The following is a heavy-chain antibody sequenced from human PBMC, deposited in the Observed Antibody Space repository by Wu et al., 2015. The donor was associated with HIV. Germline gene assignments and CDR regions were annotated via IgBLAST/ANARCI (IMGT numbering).Heavy chain of an antibody. CDR1: GYTFTSYG. CDR2: ISAYNGNT. Sequence: QVQLVQSGAEVKKPGASVKVSCKASGYTFTSYGISWVRQAPGQGLEWMGWISAYNGNTNYAQKLQGRVTMTTDTSTSTAYMELRSLRSDDTAVYYCARDRDVFLEWLLLPFMTTWGQGTLVTVSS. CDR3: ARDRDVFLEWLLLPFMTT. D-gene: IGHD3-3*01. J-gene: IGHJ4*02. V-gene: IGHV1-18*01.